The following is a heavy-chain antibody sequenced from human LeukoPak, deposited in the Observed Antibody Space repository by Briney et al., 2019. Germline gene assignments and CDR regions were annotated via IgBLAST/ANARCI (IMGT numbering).Heavy chain of an antibody. D-gene: IGHD1-26*01. CDR1: GFSFSRYA. V-gene: IGHV3-23*01. Sequence: PGGSLRLSCAASGFSFSRYAMSWVRQAPGKGLEWVSSIGGSAGGTYYADSVKGRFTISRDNSKNTLYLQMNSLRAEDTAAYYCARQSGGSYYGWDYFDHWGQGTLVTVSS. CDR3: ARQSGGSYYGWDYFDH. CDR2: IGGSAGGT. J-gene: IGHJ4*02.